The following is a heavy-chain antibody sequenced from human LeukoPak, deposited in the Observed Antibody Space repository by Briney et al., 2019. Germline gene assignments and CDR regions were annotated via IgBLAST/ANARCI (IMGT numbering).Heavy chain of an antibody. Sequence: SETLSLTCTVSGGSISSSSYYWGWIRQPPGKGLEWIGRIYTSGSTNYNPSLKSRVTMSVDTSKNQFSLKLSSVTAADTAVYYCARERMIYCSGGSCYVSRWFDPWGQGTLVTVSS. CDR2: IYTSGST. J-gene: IGHJ5*02. V-gene: IGHV4-39*07. CDR3: ARERMIYCSGGSCYVSRWFDP. CDR1: GGSISSSSYY. D-gene: IGHD2-15*01.